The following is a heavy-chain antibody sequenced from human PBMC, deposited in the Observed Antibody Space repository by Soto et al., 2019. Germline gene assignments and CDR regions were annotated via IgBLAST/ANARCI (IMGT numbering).Heavy chain of an antibody. CDR3: AKFERYGDYGYFDY. CDR2: ISGSGGST. CDR1: GFTFSSYA. Sequence: GGSLRLSCAASGFTFSSYAMSWVRQAPEKGLEWVSAISGSGGSTYYADSVKGRFTISRDNSKNTLYLQMNSLRAEDTAVYYCAKFERYGDYGYFDYWGQGTLVTVSS. V-gene: IGHV3-23*01. D-gene: IGHD4-17*01. J-gene: IGHJ4*02.